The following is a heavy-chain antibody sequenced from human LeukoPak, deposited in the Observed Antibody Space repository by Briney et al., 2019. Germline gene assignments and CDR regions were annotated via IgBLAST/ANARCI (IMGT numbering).Heavy chain of an antibody. D-gene: IGHD3-10*02. J-gene: IGHJ6*02. Sequence: SQTLSHTRTVSGGSISSGSYYWSWIRQPAGKGLEWIGRIYTSGSTNYNPSLKSRVTISVDTSKNQFSLKLSSVTAADTAVYYCARERMFGKHYGMDVWGQGTTVTVSS. V-gene: IGHV4-61*02. CDR2: IYTSGST. CDR3: ARERMFGKHYGMDV. CDR1: GGSISSGSYY.